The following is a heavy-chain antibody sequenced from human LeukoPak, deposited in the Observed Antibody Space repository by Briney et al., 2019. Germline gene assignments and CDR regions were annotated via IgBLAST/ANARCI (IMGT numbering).Heavy chain of an antibody. V-gene: IGHV1-69*05. D-gene: IGHD6-6*01. CDR3: ARGGKRQLAPPGAFDI. CDR2: IIPIFGTA. J-gene: IGHJ3*02. Sequence: SVKVSCKASGGTFSSYAISWVRQAPGQGLEWMGGIIPIFGTANYTQKFQGRVTITTDESTSTAYMELSSLRSEDTAVYYCARGGKRQLAPPGAFDIWGQGTMVTVSS. CDR1: GGTFSSYA.